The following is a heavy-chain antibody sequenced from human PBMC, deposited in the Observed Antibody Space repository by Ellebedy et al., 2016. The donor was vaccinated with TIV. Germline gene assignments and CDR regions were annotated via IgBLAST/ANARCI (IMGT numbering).Heavy chain of an antibody. Sequence: AASVKVSCKASGYTFTTYGITWVRQAPGQGPEWMGWIGTYEGNTKYAQKLQGGVTMTRDTSTSTAYMELRSLRSDDTAVYYCARDRDGSSSSDFQHWGPGTLVTVSS. CDR1: GYTFTTYG. J-gene: IGHJ1*01. CDR2: IGTYEGNT. V-gene: IGHV1-18*04. CDR3: ARDRDGSSSSDFQH. D-gene: IGHD6-6*01.